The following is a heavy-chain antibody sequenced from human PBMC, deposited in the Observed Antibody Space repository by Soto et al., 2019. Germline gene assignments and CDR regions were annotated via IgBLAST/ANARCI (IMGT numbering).Heavy chain of an antibody. J-gene: IGHJ4*02. Sequence: SETLSLTCPVSDDSINNYYWNWIRQPPEKGLEWIGYIYYSGSTSYNPSLKSRVTISIDTPKNQFSLKLSSVTAADTAVYYCARQVISSGGFDYWGRGTLVT. CDR1: DDSINNYY. D-gene: IGHD6-6*01. CDR3: ARQVISSGGFDY. CDR2: IYYSGST. V-gene: IGHV4-59*08.